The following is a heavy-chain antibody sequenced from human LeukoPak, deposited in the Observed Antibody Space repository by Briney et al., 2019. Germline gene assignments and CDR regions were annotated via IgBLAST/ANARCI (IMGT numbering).Heavy chain of an antibody. Sequence: GGSLRLSCAASGFTFSNAWMSWVRQAPGKGLEWLGRIQSKADGGAADYAAPVKGKFTISRDDPKNTVYLQMNSLKTEDTAVYYCVTDYLQGEMATIRVNYWGQGTLVTVSS. CDR3: VTDYLQGEMATIRVNY. CDR2: IQSKADGGAA. J-gene: IGHJ4*02. CDR1: GFTFSNAW. V-gene: IGHV3-15*01. D-gene: IGHD5-24*01.